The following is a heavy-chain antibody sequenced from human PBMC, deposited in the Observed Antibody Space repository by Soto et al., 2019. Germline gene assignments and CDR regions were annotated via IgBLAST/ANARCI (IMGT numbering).Heavy chain of an antibody. D-gene: IGHD3-10*01. CDR1: GGSISSSIYY. Sequence: TSETLSLTCTVSGGSISSSIYYGGWIRQPPGKGLEWIGEINHSGSTNYNPSLKSRVTISVDTSKNQFSLKLSSVTAADTAVYYCARSNGRFGELLFIYFDYWGQGTLVTVSS. J-gene: IGHJ4*02. V-gene: IGHV4-39*07. CDR2: INHSGST. CDR3: ARSNGRFGELLFIYFDY.